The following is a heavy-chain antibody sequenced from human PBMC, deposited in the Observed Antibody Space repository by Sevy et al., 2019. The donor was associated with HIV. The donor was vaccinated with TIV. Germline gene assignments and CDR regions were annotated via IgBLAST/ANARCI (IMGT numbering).Heavy chain of an antibody. Sequence: GGSLRLSCAASGFSVSSNYMSWVRQAPGKGPEWVSVIHSGGKISYADSVQGRFTISRDNSKNTLYLQMKSLRAEDTAVYYFAREDFVLGEDNYYGIDVWGQGTTVTVSS. V-gene: IGHV3-53*01. J-gene: IGHJ6*02. CDR2: IHSGGKI. CDR1: GFSVSSNY. D-gene: IGHD3-16*01. CDR3: AREDFVLGEDNYYGIDV.